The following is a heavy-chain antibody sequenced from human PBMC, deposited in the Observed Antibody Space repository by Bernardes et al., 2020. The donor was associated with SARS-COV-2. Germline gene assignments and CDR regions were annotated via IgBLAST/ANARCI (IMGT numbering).Heavy chain of an antibody. CDR2: IYYSGST. CDR1: GGSISSYY. V-gene: IGHV4-59*08. D-gene: IGHD6-13*01. Sequence: SETLSLTCTVSGGSISSYYWSWIRQPPGKGLEWIGYIYYSGSTNYNPSLKSRVTISVDTSKNQFSLKLSSVTAADTAVYYCARIAAAGTRTLYYYGMDVWGQGTTVTVSS. CDR3: ARIAAAGTRTLYYYGMDV. J-gene: IGHJ6*02.